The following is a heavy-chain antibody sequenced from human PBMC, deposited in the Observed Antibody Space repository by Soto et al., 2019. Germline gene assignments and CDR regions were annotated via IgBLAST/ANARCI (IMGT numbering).Heavy chain of an antibody. CDR1: GFTFSSYG. CDR2: ISYDGSNK. D-gene: IGHD5-12*01. CDR3: AKGSGYDLVGFDY. Sequence: QVQLVESGGGVGQPGRSLRLSCAASGFTFSSYGMHWVRQAPGKGLEWVAVISYDGSNKYYADSVKGRFTISRDNSKNTLYLQMNSLRAEDTAVYYCAKGSGYDLVGFDYWGQGTLVTVSS. V-gene: IGHV3-30*18. J-gene: IGHJ4*02.